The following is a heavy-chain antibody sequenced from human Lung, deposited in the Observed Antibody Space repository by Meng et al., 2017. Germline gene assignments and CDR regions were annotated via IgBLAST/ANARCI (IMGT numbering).Heavy chain of an antibody. CDR1: GFIFDDYG. D-gene: IGHD5/OR15-5a*01. CDR2: INWNGGNV. Sequence: VHWGGSGGSVVRPGGSLSLSCAASGFIFDDYGMSWVRQAPGKGLEWVSGINWNGGNVDYAVSVKGRFTISRDNAKNSLHLQMNSLRAEDTALYYCTRGPSLAMSAVPNYWGQGTLVTVSS. CDR3: TRGPSLAMSAVPNY. J-gene: IGHJ4*02. V-gene: IGHV3-20*04.